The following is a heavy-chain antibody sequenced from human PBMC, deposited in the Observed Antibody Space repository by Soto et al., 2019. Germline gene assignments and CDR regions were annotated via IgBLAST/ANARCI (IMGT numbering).Heavy chain of an antibody. CDR3: ARGGQQLVNRKIDY. CDR2: IYHSGST. D-gene: IGHD6-13*01. J-gene: IGHJ4*02. Sequence: SETLSLTCAVSGGSISSSNWWSWVRQPPGKGLEWIGEIYHSGSTNYNPSLKSRVTISVDKSKNQLSLKLSSVTAADTAVYYCARGGQQLVNRKIDYWGQGTLVTVSS. CDR1: GGSISSSNW. V-gene: IGHV4-4*02.